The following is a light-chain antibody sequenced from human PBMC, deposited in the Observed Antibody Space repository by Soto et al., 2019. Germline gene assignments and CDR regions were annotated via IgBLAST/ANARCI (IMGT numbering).Light chain of an antibody. J-gene: IGKJ1*01. CDR3: QQYNNWPRT. CDR2: GAS. V-gene: IGKV3-20*01. Sequence: EIVLTQSPGTLSLSPGERATLSFRASQRVGSSYLAWYQQKPGQAPRLLIYGASNRATGIPDRFSGSGSGTDFTLTISSLQSEDFAVYYCQQYNNWPRTFGQGTKVDI. CDR1: QRVGSSY.